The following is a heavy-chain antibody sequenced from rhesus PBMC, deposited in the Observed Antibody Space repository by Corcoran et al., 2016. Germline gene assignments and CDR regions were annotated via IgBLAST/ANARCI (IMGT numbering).Heavy chain of an antibody. J-gene: IGHJ6*01. Sequence: EVQLVQSGAEVKRPGEALKISCKTSGYSFTSYWTSWVRQMPGKGLEWMGAIDPSDSDTRYSPSFQGQVTISADKSISTTYLQWSSLKASDSATYYCAKGVRYYGLDSWGQGVVVTVSS. CDR2: IDPSDSDT. CDR1: GYSFTSYW. V-gene: IGHV5-2*01. CDR3: AKGVRYYGLDS.